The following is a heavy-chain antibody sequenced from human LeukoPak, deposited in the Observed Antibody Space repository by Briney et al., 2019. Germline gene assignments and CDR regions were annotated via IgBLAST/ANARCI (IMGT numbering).Heavy chain of an antibody. J-gene: IGHJ3*02. CDR3: ARLRDILTGYLWGFDI. D-gene: IGHD3-9*01. Sequence: SQTLSLTCTVSGGSISSGGYYWSWIRQPPGKGLEWIGYIYHSGSTYYNPSLKSRVTISVDRSKNQFSLKLSSVTAADTAVYYCARLRDILTGYLWGFDIWGQGTMVAVSS. CDR2: IYHSGST. V-gene: IGHV4-30-2*01. CDR1: GGSISSGGYY.